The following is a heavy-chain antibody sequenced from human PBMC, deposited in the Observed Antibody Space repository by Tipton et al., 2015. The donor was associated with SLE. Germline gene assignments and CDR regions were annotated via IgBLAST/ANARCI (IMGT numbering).Heavy chain of an antibody. J-gene: IGHJ4*02. CDR3: ATYFYDATGYQSVDD. Sequence: TLSLTCTVSGGSISRYYWTWIRQPPGKGLEWLAYVFYSGSSNFNRAHYNPSLMGRVTISVDTSKNQFSLHLTSVTSADTAVYYCATYFYDATGYQSVDDWGQGALVTVSS. CDR2: VFYSGSS. D-gene: IGHD3-22*01. CDR1: GGSISRYY. V-gene: IGHV4-59*01.